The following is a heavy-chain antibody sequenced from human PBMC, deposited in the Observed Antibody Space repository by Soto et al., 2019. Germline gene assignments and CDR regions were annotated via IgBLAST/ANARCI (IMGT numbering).Heavy chain of an antibody. CDR1: GGTFSSYT. CDR2: IIPIFGTA. V-gene: IGHV1-69*13. D-gene: IGHD5-18*01. Sequence: ASVKVSCKASGGTFSSYTISWVRQAPGQGLEWMGGIIPIFGTANYAQKFQGRVTITADASTSTAYMELRSLRSDDTAVYYCARDVGYGLIDGWGQGTLVTVSS. CDR3: ARDVGYGLIDG. J-gene: IGHJ4*02.